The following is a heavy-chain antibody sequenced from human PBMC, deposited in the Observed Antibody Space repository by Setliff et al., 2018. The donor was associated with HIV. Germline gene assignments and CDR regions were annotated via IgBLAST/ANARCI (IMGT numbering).Heavy chain of an antibody. CDR3: ARHPREEPQRNYKFDS. V-gene: IGHV4-4*09. J-gene: IGHJ4*02. CDR1: GGSISNYY. D-gene: IGHD1-7*01. CDR2: IYSTGYT. Sequence: PSETLSLTCTVSGGSISNYYWSWIRQPPGKGLEWIGYIYSTGYTNYHPSLKNRATISLDTSKSQFPLRLTAVTATDTAIYYCARHPREEPQRNYKFDSWGQGTLVTVSS.